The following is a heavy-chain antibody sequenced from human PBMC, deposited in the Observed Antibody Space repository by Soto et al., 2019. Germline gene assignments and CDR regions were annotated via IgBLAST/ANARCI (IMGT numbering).Heavy chain of an antibody. CDR3: ARVIRGAYYNSPLDT. Sequence: QVQLLQSGAEVKKPGASVKVCCKASGYTFTGYFMHWVRQAPGQGLEWMGWINPYSGGADYAQSFQGRVTMTRDTSISTVYMELSRLRFDDTAVYYCARVIRGAYYNSPLDTWGQGTVVTVSS. CDR2: INPYSGGA. J-gene: IGHJ5*02. CDR1: GYTFTGYF. V-gene: IGHV1-2*02. D-gene: IGHD3-10*01.